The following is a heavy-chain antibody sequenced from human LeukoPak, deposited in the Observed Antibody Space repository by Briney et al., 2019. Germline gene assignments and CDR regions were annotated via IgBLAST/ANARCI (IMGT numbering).Heavy chain of an antibody. V-gene: IGHV4-59*01. Sequence: SETLSLTCTASGGSISSYYWSWIRQPPGKGLEWIGYIYYSGSTNYNPSLKSRVTISVDTSKNQFSLKLSSVTAADTAVYYCARVVYSYGYRYFDYWGQGTLVTVSS. CDR1: GGSISSYY. D-gene: IGHD5-18*01. J-gene: IGHJ4*02. CDR3: ARVVYSYGYRYFDY. CDR2: IYYSGST.